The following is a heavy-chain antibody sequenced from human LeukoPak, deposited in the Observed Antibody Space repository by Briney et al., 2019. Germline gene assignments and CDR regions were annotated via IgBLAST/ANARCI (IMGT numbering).Heavy chain of an antibody. CDR1: GFTFNNYN. V-gene: IGHV3-21*01. CDR2: ITSSGTYI. J-gene: IGHJ6*03. D-gene: IGHD3-22*01. CDR3: AREVVITSYYYYMDV. Sequence: GGSLRLSCAASGFTFNNYNMNWVRQAPGKALEWVSSITSSGTYIFYADSVKGRFTISRDNAKNSLYLQMNSLGPEDTAVYYCAREVVITSYYYYMDVWGKGTTVTVSS.